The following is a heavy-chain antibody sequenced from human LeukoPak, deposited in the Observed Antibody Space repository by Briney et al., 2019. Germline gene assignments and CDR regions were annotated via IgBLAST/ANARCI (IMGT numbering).Heavy chain of an antibody. D-gene: IGHD6-19*01. CDR2: IKQDESEK. J-gene: IGHJ4*02. CDR3: ARMYSSGWYLDY. CDR1: GFTFSSYW. V-gene: IGHV3-7*05. Sequence: GSLRLSCAASGFTFSSYWMSWVRQAPGKGLEWVANIKQDESEKYYVDSVKGRFTISRDNAKNSLSLQMNSLRAEDTAVYYCARMYSSGWYLDYLGQGTLVTVSS.